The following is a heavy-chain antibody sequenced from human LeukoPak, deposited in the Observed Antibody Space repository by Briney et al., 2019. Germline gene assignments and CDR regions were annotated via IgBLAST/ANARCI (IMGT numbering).Heavy chain of an antibody. V-gene: IGHV4-59*01. CDR3: ARAREYSYGDSFDY. CDR2: IHYSGST. Sequence: SETLSLTCTVSGGSISSYYWSWIRQPPGKGLEWIGYIHYSGSTNYNPSLKSRVTISVDTSKNQFSLKLSSVTAADTAAYYCARAREYSYGDSFDYWGQGTLVTVSS. CDR1: GGSISSYY. J-gene: IGHJ4*02. D-gene: IGHD5-18*01.